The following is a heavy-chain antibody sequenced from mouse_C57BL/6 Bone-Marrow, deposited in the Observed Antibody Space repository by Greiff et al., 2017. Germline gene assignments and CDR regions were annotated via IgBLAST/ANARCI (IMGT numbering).Heavy chain of an antibody. Sequence: QVQLKQPGAELVKPGASVQMSCKASGYTFTSYWITWVKQRPGQGLEWIGDIYPGSGSTNYNEKFKSKATLTVDISSSTAYMQLSSLTSEDSAVYYWATPLGLRLWGQGTSVTVST. CDR2: IYPGSGST. V-gene: IGHV1-55*01. J-gene: IGHJ4*01. CDR1: GYTFTSYW. CDR3: ATPLGLRL. D-gene: IGHD2-4*01.